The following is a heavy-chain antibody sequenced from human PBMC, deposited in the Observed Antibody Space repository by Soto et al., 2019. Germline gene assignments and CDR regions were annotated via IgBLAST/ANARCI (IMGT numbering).Heavy chain of an antibody. CDR1: GGTFRNYP. CDR2: IFPLTDIP. CDR3: ARGPLVVLNYFES. J-gene: IGHJ4*02. Sequence: QVQLVQSGTEVKKPGSSVKVSCKASGGTFRNYPINWVRQAPGQGLEWMGSIFPLTDIPDYAQNFQARLTISAAKSPSTAYMELSSLTSDDTAMYFCARGPLVVLNYFESWGQGTLVTVSS. V-gene: IGHV1-69*02.